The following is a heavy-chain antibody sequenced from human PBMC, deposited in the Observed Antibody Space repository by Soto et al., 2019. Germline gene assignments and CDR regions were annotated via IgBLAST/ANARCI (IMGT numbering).Heavy chain of an antibody. V-gene: IGHV3-48*03. D-gene: IGHD6-13*01. CDR3: ARSYWAAAVDRGPYFYYGMDV. CDR1: GFTFTNDE. J-gene: IGHJ6*02. CDR2: ISRTVGTI. Sequence: PGGSLRLSCAASGFTFTNDEMYWVRQAPGKGLEWASYISRTVGTIYYADSVKGRFTISRDNAKNSLFLQMGSLRAEDTALYYGARSYWAAAVDRGPYFYYGMDVWGQGTKVTVSS.